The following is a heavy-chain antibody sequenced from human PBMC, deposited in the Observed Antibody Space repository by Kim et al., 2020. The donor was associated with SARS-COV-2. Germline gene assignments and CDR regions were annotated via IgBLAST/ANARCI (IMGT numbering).Heavy chain of an antibody. CDR3: AKRGRGADYYDSSGYYYDY. CDR2: IRGSGGST. J-gene: IGHJ4*02. CDR1: GFTFSSYA. V-gene: IGHV3-23*01. Sequence: GGSLRLSCAASGFTFSSYAMSWVRQAPGKGLEWVSLIRGSGGSTYYADSVKGRFTISRDNSKNTLYLQMNSLRAEDTAVYYCAKRGRGADYYDSSGYYYDYWGQGTLVTVSS. D-gene: IGHD3-22*01.